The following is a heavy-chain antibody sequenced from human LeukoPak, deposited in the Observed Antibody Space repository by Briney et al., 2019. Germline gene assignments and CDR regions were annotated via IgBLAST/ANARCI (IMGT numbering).Heavy chain of an antibody. CDR3: ARGWDAFDI. V-gene: IGHV3-20*04. Sequence: PGGSLRLSCAASGFTFSNYWMHWVRQAPGKGLEWVSGINWNGGSTGYADSVKGRFTISRDNAKNSLYLQMNSLRAEDTALYYCARGWDAFDIWGQGTMVTVSS. CDR2: INWNGGST. J-gene: IGHJ3*02. CDR1: GFTFSNYW.